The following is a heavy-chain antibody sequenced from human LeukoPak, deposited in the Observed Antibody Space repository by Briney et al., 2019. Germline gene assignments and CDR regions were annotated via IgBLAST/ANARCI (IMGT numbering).Heavy chain of an antibody. D-gene: IGHD1-1*01. Sequence: GESLKISCKGFGYSFTSYWIGWVRQMPGKGLEWMGIIYPGDSDTRYSPSFQGQVTISADKSISTAYLQWSSLKASDTAMYYCARQNWNDGVGDAFDIWGQGTMVTVSS. CDR3: ARQNWNDGVGDAFDI. CDR1: GYSFTSYW. V-gene: IGHV5-51*01. CDR2: IYPGDSDT. J-gene: IGHJ3*02.